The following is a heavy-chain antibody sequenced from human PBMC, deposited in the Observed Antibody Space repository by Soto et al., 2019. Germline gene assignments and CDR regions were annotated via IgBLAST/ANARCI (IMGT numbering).Heavy chain of an antibody. Sequence: QTVSLTFAISEYSVSGNSSAWNWGSQSPSRGLEWLGRTYYRSKWYNDYAGSAKSRIIIDPDTSKNQYSLQLNSVTPEGTAVYYCAMGTGTFEYWGQGILVTVSS. CDR1: EYSVSGNSSA. CDR3: AMGTGTFEY. J-gene: IGHJ4*02. CDR2: TYYRSKWYN. D-gene: IGHD1-1*01. V-gene: IGHV6-1*01.